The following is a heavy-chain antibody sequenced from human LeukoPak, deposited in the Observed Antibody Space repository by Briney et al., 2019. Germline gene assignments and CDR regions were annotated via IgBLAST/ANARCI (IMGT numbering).Heavy chain of an antibody. CDR3: ARDFSKYYYMDV. CDR1: GFTFSTYS. J-gene: IGHJ6*03. Sequence: GGSLRLSCAASGFTFSTYSMNWVRQAPGKGLEWVSYISSSSSTIYYADSVKGRFTISRDNAKKSLFLQMNSLRAEDTAVYYCARDFSKYYYMDVWGKGTTVTVSS. V-gene: IGHV3-48*01. CDR2: ISSSSSTI.